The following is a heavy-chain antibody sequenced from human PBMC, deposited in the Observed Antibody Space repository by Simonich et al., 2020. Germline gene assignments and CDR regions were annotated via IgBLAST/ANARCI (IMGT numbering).Heavy chain of an antibody. V-gene: IGHV3-9*01. CDR1: GFTFDDYA. CDR3: AKDMGYCSGGSCYYFDY. Sequence: EVQLVESGGGLVQPGRSLRPSCAASGFTFDDYAMHWVREAAGEVLGWVSGINWKGGSIGDADSVKGRFTISRDNAKNSLYLQMNRLRAEDTALYYCAKDMGYCSGGSCYYFDYWGQGTLVTVSS. D-gene: IGHD2-15*01. CDR2: INWKGGSI. J-gene: IGHJ4*02.